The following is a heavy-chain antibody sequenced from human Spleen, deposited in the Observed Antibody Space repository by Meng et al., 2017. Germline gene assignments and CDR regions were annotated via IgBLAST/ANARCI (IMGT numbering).Heavy chain of an antibody. Sequence: PQLQESGPGLVKPSETLFLTLSVSGDSISSSDSYWGWIRQSPGKGLEWIGSIGHSGFTYYTPSLESRVTVSVDTSRSQFSLELTSVTAADTAVYYCVRSRAWVRTGFDPWGQGTLVTVSS. CDR2: IGHSGFT. D-gene: IGHD1/OR15-1a*01. CDR1: GDSISSSDSY. J-gene: IGHJ5*02. V-gene: IGHV4-39*01. CDR3: VRSRAWVRTGFDP.